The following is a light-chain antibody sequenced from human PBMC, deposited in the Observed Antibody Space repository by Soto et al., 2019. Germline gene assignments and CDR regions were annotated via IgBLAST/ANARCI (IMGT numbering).Light chain of an antibody. Sequence: EIVLTQSPGTLSLSQGEGATLSCRASQSVTSNYLAWYQQKPGQAPRLLIYGASSRATGIPDRFSGSGSGTDFTLTISRLEPEDFVVYYCQQYGNAPTTFGQGTKVEIK. V-gene: IGKV3-20*01. J-gene: IGKJ1*01. CDR2: GAS. CDR1: QSVTSNY. CDR3: QQYGNAPTT.